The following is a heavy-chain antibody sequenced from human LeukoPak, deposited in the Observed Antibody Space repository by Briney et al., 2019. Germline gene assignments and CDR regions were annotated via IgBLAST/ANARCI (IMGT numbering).Heavy chain of an antibody. J-gene: IGHJ4*02. V-gene: IGHV4-4*07. D-gene: IGHD3-10*01. CDR3: GRQLYTASYYFVDY. Sequence: PSETLSLTCTVSGGSINSYYWGWVRQPAGKGLEWIGRIYPTGTTNYSPSFKSRLTMSLDTSKNQFSLKLRSVTAADTAVYYCGRQLYTASYYFVDYWSQGTLVTVSS. CDR2: IYPTGTT. CDR1: GGSINSYY.